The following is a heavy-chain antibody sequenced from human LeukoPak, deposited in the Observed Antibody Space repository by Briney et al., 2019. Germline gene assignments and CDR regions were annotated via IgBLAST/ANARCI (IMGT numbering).Heavy chain of an antibody. D-gene: IGHD6-19*01. CDR2: IKSKTDGGTT. CDR1: GFTFSSYS. Sequence: GGSLRLSCAASGFTFSSYSMTWVRQAPGKGLEWVGRIKSKTDGGTTDYAAPVKGRFTISRDDSKNTLYLQMNSLKTEDTAVYYCTTDLISSGWYGIFDYWGQGTLVTVSS. CDR3: TTDLISSGWYGIFDY. V-gene: IGHV3-15*01. J-gene: IGHJ4*02.